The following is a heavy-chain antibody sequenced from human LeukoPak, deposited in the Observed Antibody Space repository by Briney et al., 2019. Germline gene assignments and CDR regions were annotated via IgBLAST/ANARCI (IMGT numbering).Heavy chain of an antibody. CDR1: GFTFSSYG. D-gene: IGHD3-9*01. CDR2: IRYDGSSK. V-gene: IGHV3-30*02. J-gene: IGHJ3*02. CDR3: AKDPLRYSYDAFDI. Sequence: GGSLRLSCAASGFTFSSYGMHWVRQAPGKGLEWVAFIRYDGSSKYYADSVKGRFTISRDNSKNTLYLQMNSLRAEDTAVYYCAKDPLRYSYDAFDIWGQGTMVTVSS.